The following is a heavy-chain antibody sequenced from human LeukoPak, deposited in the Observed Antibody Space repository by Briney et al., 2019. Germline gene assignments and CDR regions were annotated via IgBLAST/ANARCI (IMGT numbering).Heavy chain of an antibody. Sequence: PGGSLRLSCAASGFTFSSYAMSWVRQAPGKGLEWGSAISGSGGSTYYADSVKGRFTISRDNSKNRVYLQVDSLRVEDTAVYFCARDLYTDNSNFWGQGTLVTVSS. V-gene: IGHV3-23*01. CDR3: ARDLYTDNSNF. CDR2: ISGSGGST. J-gene: IGHJ4*02. D-gene: IGHD1-1*01. CDR1: GFTFSSYA.